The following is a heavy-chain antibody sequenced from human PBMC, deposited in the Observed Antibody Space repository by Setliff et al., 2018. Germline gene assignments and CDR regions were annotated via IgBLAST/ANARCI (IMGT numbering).Heavy chain of an antibody. CDR1: GDSISSRTYY. J-gene: IGHJ4*02. Sequence: SETLSLTCTVSGDSISSRTYYWSWIRQPAGKGLEWIGHIYTSWSTIYNPPLKSRLTISLDTSKNQFSLTLSSVTAADTAVYYCARKVEQWLTPHFDYWGQGALVTVSS. CDR3: ARKVEQWLTPHFDY. D-gene: IGHD6-19*01. V-gene: IGHV4-61*09. CDR2: IYTSWST.